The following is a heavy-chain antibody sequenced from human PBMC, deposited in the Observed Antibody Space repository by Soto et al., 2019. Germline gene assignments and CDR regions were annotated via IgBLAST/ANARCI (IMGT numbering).Heavy chain of an antibody. CDR2: ISSSGSTI. V-gene: IGHV3-48*03. CDR3: AGSGGGYYYGMDV. J-gene: IGHJ6*02. D-gene: IGHD6-19*01. CDR1: GFTFSSYE. Sequence: GGSLRLSCAASGFTFSSYEMNWVRQSPGKGLEWVSYISSSGSTIYYADSVKGRFTISRDNAKNSLYLQMNSLRAEDTAVYYCAGSGGGYYYGMDVWGQGTTVTVSS.